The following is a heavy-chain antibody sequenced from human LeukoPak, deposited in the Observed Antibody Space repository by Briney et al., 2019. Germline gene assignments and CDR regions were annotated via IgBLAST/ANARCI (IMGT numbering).Heavy chain of an antibody. V-gene: IGHV4-59*08. CDR3: ARHVVYGDYGGWFDP. CDR2: IYYSGSN. J-gene: IGHJ5*02. Sequence: SETLSLTCTVSGGSISSYYWSWIRQPPGKGLEWIGYIYYSGSNNYNPSLKSRVTISVDTSKNQFSLKLSSVTAADTAVYYCARHVVYGDYGGWFDPWGQGTLVTVSS. D-gene: IGHD4-17*01. CDR1: GGSISSYY.